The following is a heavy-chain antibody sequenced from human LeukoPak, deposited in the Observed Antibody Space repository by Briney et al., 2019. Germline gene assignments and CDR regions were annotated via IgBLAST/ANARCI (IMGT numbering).Heavy chain of an antibody. V-gene: IGHV4-59*08. CDR1: GGSISSYY. J-gene: IGHJ4*02. CDR2: IYYSGST. Sequence: SETLSLTCTVSGGSISSYYWSWIGQPPGKGLEWIGYIYYSGSTNYNPSLKSRVTISVDTSKNQFSLKLSSVTAADTAVYYCARREYDSSGYGFAHYYFDYWGQGTLVTVSS. CDR3: ARREYDSSGYGFAHYYFDY. D-gene: IGHD3-22*01.